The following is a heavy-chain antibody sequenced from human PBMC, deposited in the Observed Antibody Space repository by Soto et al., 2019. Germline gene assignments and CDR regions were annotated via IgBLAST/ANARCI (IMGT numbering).Heavy chain of an antibody. J-gene: IGHJ6*02. V-gene: IGHV5-10-1*01. CDR3: ARHGSIAAAAYYYGMDV. D-gene: IGHD6-13*01. CDR1: GYSFTSYW. Sequence: PGESLKISCKGSGYSFTSYWISWVRQMPGKGLEWMGRIDPSDSYTNYSPSFQGHVTISADKSISTAYLQWSSLKASDTAMYYCARHGSIAAAAYYYGMDVWGRGTTITFAS. CDR2: IDPSDSYT.